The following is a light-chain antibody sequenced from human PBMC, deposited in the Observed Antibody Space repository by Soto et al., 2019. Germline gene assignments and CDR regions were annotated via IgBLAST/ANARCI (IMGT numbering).Light chain of an antibody. CDR2: DVN. Sequence: QSALTQPRSVSGSRGQSVTISCTGTSSDVGGYNFVSGYQQHPGKAPKLMIYDVNKRPSGVPDRFSGSKSGNTASLTISGLQAEDEADYYCCSNAGSYTYVFGTGTKLTVL. CDR1: SSDVGGYNF. CDR3: CSNAGSYTYV. J-gene: IGLJ1*01. V-gene: IGLV2-11*01.